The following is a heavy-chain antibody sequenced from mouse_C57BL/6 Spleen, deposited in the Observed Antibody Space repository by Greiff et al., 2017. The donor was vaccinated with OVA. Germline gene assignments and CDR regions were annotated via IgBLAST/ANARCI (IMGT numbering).Heavy chain of an antibody. Sequence: VKLMESGAELVRPGASVKLSCKASGYTFTDYYINWVKQRPGQGLEWIARIYPGSGNTYYNEKFKGKATLTAEKSSSTAYMQLSSLTSEDSAVYFCAYAEAWFAYWGQGTLVTVSA. D-gene: IGHD6-5*01. V-gene: IGHV1-76*01. CDR1: GYTFTDYY. CDR2: IYPGSGNT. J-gene: IGHJ3*01. CDR3: AYAEAWFAY.